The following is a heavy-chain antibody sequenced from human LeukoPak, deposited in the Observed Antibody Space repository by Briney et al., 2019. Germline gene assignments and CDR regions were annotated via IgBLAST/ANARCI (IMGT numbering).Heavy chain of an antibody. D-gene: IGHD6-19*01. J-gene: IGHJ4*02. CDR3: ARDGVAGVFDY. CDR2: IHYSGST. V-gene: IGHV4-59*01. Sequence: PSVTLSLTCTVSGGSIGSYYWNWIRQAPGKGLEWIGYIHYSGSTNHNSSLKSRVTLSVDTSRNQYSLKLSSVTAADTAVYYRARDGVAGVFDYWGQGTLVTVSS. CDR1: GGSIGSYY.